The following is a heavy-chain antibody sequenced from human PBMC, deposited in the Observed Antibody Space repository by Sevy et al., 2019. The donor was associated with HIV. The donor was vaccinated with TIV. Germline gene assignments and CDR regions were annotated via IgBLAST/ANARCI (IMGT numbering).Heavy chain of an antibody. V-gene: IGHV3-72*01. CDR1: GFTFSDHY. Sequence: GGSLRLSCAASGFTFSDHYVDWVRQAPGKGLEWVGRIRNRPNSYTTEYASSVKGRLTISRDDSRNSVYRQMTSLKTQDSAVYYCVRGPNCGVGGCQQISPYCLDVWGKGATVTVSS. CDR3: VRGPNCGVGGCQQISPYCLDV. CDR2: IRNRPNSYTT. D-gene: IGHD2-15*01. J-gene: IGHJ6*03.